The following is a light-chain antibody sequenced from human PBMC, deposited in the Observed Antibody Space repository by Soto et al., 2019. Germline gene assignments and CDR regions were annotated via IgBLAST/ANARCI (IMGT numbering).Light chain of an antibody. J-gene: IGKJ2*01. CDR2: AAS. V-gene: IGKV1-39*01. CDR1: QSIGTY. Sequence: PMTQSPSSLSASVGDSVTITCRASQSIGTYLDWYQHKPGKAPKLLIYAASSLQSGVPSRFSGSGSGTDFTLTISSLQPEDFATYYCQESHSTFGQGTKLEIK. CDR3: QESHST.